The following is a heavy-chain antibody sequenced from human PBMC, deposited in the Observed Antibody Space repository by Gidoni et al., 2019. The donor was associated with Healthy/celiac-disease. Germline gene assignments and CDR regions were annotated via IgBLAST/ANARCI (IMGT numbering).Heavy chain of an antibody. CDR1: GFTFSSYA. CDR2: ISSHGGST. V-gene: IGHV3-64*01. J-gene: IGHJ5*02. Sequence: EVQLVESGGGLVQPGGSLRLYCAASGFTFSSYAMHWVRQAPGKGLEYVSAISSHGGSTYYANSVKGRFTISRDNSKNTLYLQMGSLRAEDMAVYYCAREAIDFYGDGALDPWGQGTLVTVSS. D-gene: IGHD4-17*01. CDR3: AREAIDFYGDGALDP.